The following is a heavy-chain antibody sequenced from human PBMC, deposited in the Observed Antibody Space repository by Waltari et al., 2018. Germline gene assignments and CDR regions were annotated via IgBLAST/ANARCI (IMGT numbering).Heavy chain of an antibody. V-gene: IGHV1-2*02. Sequence: QVQLVQSGAEVKKPGASVKVSCKASGYTFTGYYMHWVRQAPGQGLEWMGWINPNSGGTNYAQKFQGRVTMTRDTSISTAYMELSRLRSDDTAVYYCARGYYDFWSGYQNWFDPWGQGTLVTVSS. CDR2: INPNSGGT. D-gene: IGHD3-3*01. CDR3: ARGYYDFWSGYQNWFDP. CDR1: GYTFTGYY. J-gene: IGHJ5*02.